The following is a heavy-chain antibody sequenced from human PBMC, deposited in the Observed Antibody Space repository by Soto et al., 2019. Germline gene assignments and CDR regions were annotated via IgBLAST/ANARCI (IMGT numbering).Heavy chain of an antibody. Sequence: GGSLTLSCAASGFTFSSYAMSWVRQAPGKGLEWVSAISGSGGSTYYADSVKGRFTISRDNSKNTLYLQMNSLRAEDTAVYYCATVGAYYYTETHNWGQEDVLTISS. CDR1: GFTFSSYA. CDR2: ISGSGGST. D-gene: IGHD3-10*01. J-gene: IGHJ4*02. V-gene: IGHV3-23*01. CDR3: ATVGAYYYTETHN.